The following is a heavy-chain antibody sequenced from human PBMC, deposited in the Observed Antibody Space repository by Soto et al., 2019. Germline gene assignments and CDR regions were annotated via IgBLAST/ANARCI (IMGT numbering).Heavy chain of an antibody. Sequence: QVQLQESGPGLVKPSQTLSLTCTVSGGSISSGGYYWSWIRQNPGKGLEWIGYVYYSGTTYYNPSLKSRVTISVDTSKNQCSLNLSSVTVADTAVYYCARYDYYDSSGYYYWGQGTLVTVSS. CDR3: ARYDYYDSSGYYY. CDR2: VYYSGTT. CDR1: GGSISSGGYY. J-gene: IGHJ4*02. V-gene: IGHV4-31*03. D-gene: IGHD3-22*01.